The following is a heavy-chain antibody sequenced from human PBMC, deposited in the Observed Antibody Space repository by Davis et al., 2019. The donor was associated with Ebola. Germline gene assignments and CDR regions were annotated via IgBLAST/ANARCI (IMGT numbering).Heavy chain of an antibody. D-gene: IGHD1-20*01. V-gene: IGHV3-23*01. CDR1: GFTFSNYA. Sequence: GESLKISCAASGFTFSNYALSWVRQAPGKGLEWVSVISGSGGGTYYADSVKGRFTVSRDNDKNTLYVEMNSLTAEDTAVYYCSRDVNFEFYDYWGQGTLVTVSS. J-gene: IGHJ4*02. CDR3: SRDVNFEFYDY. CDR2: ISGSGGGT.